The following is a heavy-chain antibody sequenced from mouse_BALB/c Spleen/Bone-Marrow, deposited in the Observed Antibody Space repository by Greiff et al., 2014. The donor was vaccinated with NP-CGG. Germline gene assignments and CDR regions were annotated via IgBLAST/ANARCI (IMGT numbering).Heavy chain of an antibody. D-gene: IGHD1-1*01. CDR3: ARRYYGSSFSYFDY. CDR2: ISSGSSTI. J-gene: IGHJ2*02. CDR1: GFTFSSFG. V-gene: IGHV5-17*02. Sequence: EVKLMESGGGLVQPGGSRKLSCAASGFTFSSFGMHWVRQAPEKGLEWVAYISSGSSTIYYADTVKGRFTISRDNPKNTLFLQMNSLRSEDTAMYYCARRYYGSSFSYFDYWGQGTSLTVSS.